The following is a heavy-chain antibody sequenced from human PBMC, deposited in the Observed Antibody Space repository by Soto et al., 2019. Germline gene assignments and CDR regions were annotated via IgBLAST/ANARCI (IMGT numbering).Heavy chain of an antibody. CDR1: GGSFSGYF. D-gene: IGHD3-10*01. CDR3: ARGYYGSGNRWFDP. J-gene: IGHJ5*02. CDR2: INHSGST. V-gene: IGHV4-34*01. Sequence: KTSETLSLTCAVYGGSFSGYFWNWIRQPPGKGLEWIGEINHSGSTNYNPSLKSRVTISVDKSKNQFSLKLSSVTAADTAVYYCARGYYGSGNRWFDPWGQGTLVTVSS.